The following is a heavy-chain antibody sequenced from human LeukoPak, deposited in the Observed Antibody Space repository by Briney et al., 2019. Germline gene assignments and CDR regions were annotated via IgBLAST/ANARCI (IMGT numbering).Heavy chain of an antibody. CDR2: ISAYNGNT. CDR3: ARRRDDFWSGYPDY. D-gene: IGHD3-3*01. V-gene: IGHV1-18*01. J-gene: IGHJ4*02. CDR1: GYTFTSYG. Sequence: ASVKVSCKASGYTFTSYGISWVRQAPGQGLEGMGWISAYNGNTNYAQKLQGRVTMTTDTSTSTAYMELRSLRSDDTAVYYSARRRDDFWSGYPDYWGQGTLVTVSP.